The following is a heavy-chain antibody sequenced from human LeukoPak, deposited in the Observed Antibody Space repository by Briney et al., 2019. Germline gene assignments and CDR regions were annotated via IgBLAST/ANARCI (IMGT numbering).Heavy chain of an antibody. CDR2: ISNDGSNK. CDR1: GFTFSNYG. D-gene: IGHD1-26*01. Sequence: GGSLRLSCAASGFTFSNYGMHWVRQAPGKGLEWVALISNDGSNKYYEDSVKGRFTISRDNSKNTLYLQMNSLRAEDTAVYYCAKDYAVGADHPDAFDIRGQGTMVTVSS. J-gene: IGHJ3*02. CDR3: AKDYAVGADHPDAFDI. V-gene: IGHV3-30*18.